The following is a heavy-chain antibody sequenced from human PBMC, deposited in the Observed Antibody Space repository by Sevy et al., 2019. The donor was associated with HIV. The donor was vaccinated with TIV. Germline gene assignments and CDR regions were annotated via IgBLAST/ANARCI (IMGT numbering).Heavy chain of an antibody. CDR3: ARGMGGSYTPLDY. CDR2: VSGNSGAI. Sequence: GGCLRLSCAASGFTFSSYSMNWVRQAPEKGLEWISFVSGNSGAINYADSVKGRFTISRDNAKNSLYLQMNSLRVDDTAVYYCARGMGGSYTPLDYWGQGTLVTVSS. CDR1: GFTFSSYS. V-gene: IGHV3-48*01. J-gene: IGHJ4*02. D-gene: IGHD3-10*01.